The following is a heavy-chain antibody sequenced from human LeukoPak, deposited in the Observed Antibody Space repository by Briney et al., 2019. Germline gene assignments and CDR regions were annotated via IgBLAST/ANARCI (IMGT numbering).Heavy chain of an antibody. V-gene: IGHV4-59*08. CDR2: IYYSGST. D-gene: IGHD2-2*01. J-gene: IGHJ4*02. CDR1: GGSISSYY. CDR3: ARHMHCSSTSCSPWAFDY. Sequence: SETLSLTCTVSGGSISSYYWSWIRQPPGKGLEWIWYIYYSGSTNYNPSLKSRVTMSVDTSKNQFSLKLSSVTAADTAVYYCARHMHCSSTSCSPWAFDYWGRGTLVTVSS.